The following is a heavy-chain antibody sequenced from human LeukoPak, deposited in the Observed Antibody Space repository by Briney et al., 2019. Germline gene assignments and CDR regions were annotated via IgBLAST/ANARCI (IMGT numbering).Heavy chain of an antibody. Sequence: ASVKVSCKASGYTFTNYGISWVRQAPGQGLDWMSWISANNGETRYAQNFQGSVTMTTDASTTTAYMELRSLRSDDTAVYYCARVPPSAHQLLSSDYWGQGTQVTVSS. CDR3: ARVPPSAHQLLSSDY. D-gene: IGHD2-2*01. CDR2: ISANNGET. J-gene: IGHJ4*02. V-gene: IGHV1-18*04. CDR1: GYTFTNYG.